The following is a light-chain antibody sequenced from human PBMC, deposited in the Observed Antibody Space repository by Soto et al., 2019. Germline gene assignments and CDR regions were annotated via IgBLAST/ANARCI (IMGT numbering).Light chain of an antibody. J-gene: IGLJ3*02. V-gene: IGLV1-44*01. CDR3: AAGDDNQNGQGV. CDR1: SSNIGSNT. CDR2: TNN. Sequence: QSVLTQPPSASGTPGQRVTISCSGSSSNIGSNTVSWYQQLPATAPTLLIYTNNQRPSGVPVRFSGSQSGTSASLAISVLQSEDEADYYCAAGDDNQNGQGVFGGGTKVTVL.